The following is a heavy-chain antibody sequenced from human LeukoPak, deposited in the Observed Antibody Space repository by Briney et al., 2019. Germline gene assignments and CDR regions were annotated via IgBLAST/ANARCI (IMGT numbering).Heavy chain of an antibody. CDR1: GFTFSSYA. V-gene: IGHV3-23*01. Sequence: GGSLRLSCAASGFTFSSYAMSWVRQAPGKGLEWVSAISGSGGSTYYADSVKGRFTISRDNSKNTPYLQMNSLRAEDTAVYYCARRYTRITMVRVHYYYYYYMDVWGKGTTVTISS. D-gene: IGHD3-10*01. J-gene: IGHJ6*03. CDR2: ISGSGGST. CDR3: ARRYTRITMVRVHYYYYYYMDV.